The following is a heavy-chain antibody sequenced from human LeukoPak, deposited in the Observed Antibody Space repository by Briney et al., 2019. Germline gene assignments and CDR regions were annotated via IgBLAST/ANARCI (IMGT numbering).Heavy chain of an antibody. J-gene: IGHJ4*02. V-gene: IGHV3-66*01. CDR1: GFTFSSNY. CDR2: IYSGGST. D-gene: IGHD3-10*01. Sequence: AGGSLRLSCAASGFTFSSNYMSWVRQAPGKGLEWVSVIYSGGSTYYADSVKGRFTISRDNSKNTLYLQMNSLRAEDTAVYYCATGLWFGELIGYWGQGTLVTVSS. CDR3: ATGLWFGELIGY.